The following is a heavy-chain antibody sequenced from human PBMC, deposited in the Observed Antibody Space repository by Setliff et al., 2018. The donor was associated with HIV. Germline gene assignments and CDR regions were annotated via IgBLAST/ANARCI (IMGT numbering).Heavy chain of an antibody. Sequence: ASVKVSCKASGYTFSNYAIHWVRQAPGQRLEWMGWINADNGNTKYSQKFQGRVTITRDTSASTAYMDLSSLRFEDTAVYYCARDPNQVGAVAGPLDYWGQGTLVTVPQ. CDR2: INADNGNT. CDR1: GYTFSNYA. J-gene: IGHJ4*02. CDR3: ARDPNQVGAVAGPLDY. V-gene: IGHV1-3*01. D-gene: IGHD6-19*01.